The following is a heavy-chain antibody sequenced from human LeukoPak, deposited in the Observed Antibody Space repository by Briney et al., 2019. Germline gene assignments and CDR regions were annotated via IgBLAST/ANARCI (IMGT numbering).Heavy chain of an antibody. V-gene: IGHV4-59*12. D-gene: IGHD3-10*01. CDR1: GGSISSYY. CDR2: IYYSGST. CDR3: ARVKPGGFGNFDY. Sequence: SEALSLTCTVSGGSISSYYWSWIRQPPGKGLEWIGYIYYSGSTNYNPSLKSRVTISVDTSKNQFSLKLSSVTAADTAVYYCARVKPGGFGNFDYWGQGTLVTVSS. J-gene: IGHJ4*02.